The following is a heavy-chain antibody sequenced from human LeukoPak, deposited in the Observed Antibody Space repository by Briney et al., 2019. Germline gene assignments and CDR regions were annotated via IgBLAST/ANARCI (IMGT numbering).Heavy chain of an antibody. CDR1: GFTFSSYW. Sequence: GGSLRLSCAAPGFTFSSYWMSWVRQAPGKGLEWVANIKQDGSEKYYVDSVKGRFTISRDNAKNSLYLQMNSLRAEDTAVYYCARVPYCSSTSCYAIFDYWGQGTLVTVSS. V-gene: IGHV3-7*05. CDR2: IKQDGSEK. CDR3: ARVPYCSSTSCYAIFDY. J-gene: IGHJ4*02. D-gene: IGHD2-2*01.